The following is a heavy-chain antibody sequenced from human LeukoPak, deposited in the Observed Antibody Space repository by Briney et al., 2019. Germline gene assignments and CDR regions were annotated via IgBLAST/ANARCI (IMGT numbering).Heavy chain of an antibody. V-gene: IGHV1-2*02. J-gene: IGHJ4*02. CDR3: ARDVMVRGVIEIDY. D-gene: IGHD3-10*01. Sequence: ASVKVSCKASGYTFTGYYMHWVRQAPGQGLEWMGWINPNSGGTNYAQKFQGRVTMTRDTSISTAYMELSRLRSDDTAVYYCARDVMVRGVIEIDYWGQGTLVTVSS. CDR1: GYTFTGYY. CDR2: INPNSGGT.